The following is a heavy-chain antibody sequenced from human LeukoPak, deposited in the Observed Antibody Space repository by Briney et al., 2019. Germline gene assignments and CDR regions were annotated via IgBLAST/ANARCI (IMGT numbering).Heavy chain of an antibody. CDR2: IYYTWNT. D-gene: IGHD3-22*01. V-gene: IGHV4-59*01. CDR3: ARSSEGRYYYDSSGFSYYYYYLDV. J-gene: IGHJ6*03. CDR1: GDSITGYY. Sequence: PSETLSLTCTVSGDSITGYYWGWIRQPPAKGREWIGNIYYTWNTNYYASLKSRVTISVDTSKNQFSLKLSSVTAADTAVYYCARSSEGRYYYDSSGFSYYYYYLDVWGKGTTVTISS.